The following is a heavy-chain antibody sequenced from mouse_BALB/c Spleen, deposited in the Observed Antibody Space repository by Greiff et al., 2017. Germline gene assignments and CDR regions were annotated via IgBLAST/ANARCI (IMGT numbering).Heavy chain of an antibody. D-gene: IGHD1-1*01. CDR1: GYAFTSYW. V-gene: IGHV1S16*01. CDR3: TIYPPYYYDSSYGYFDV. J-gene: IGHJ1*01. CDR2: INPSNGGT. Sequence: QVQLQQPGAELVKPGDSVKLSCKASGYAFTSYWMHWVKLTPGQGFEWIGEINPSNGGTNYNEKFKRQATLTVDKSSSTVYMQLSSLKSEDSAVYYCTIYPPYYYDSSYGYFDVWGAGTTVTVSS.